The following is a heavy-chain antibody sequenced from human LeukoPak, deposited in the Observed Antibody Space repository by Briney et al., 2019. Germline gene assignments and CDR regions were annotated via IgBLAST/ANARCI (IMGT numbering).Heavy chain of an antibody. V-gene: IGHV3-30*18. J-gene: IGHJ4*02. CDR3: AKTGIDRRVFGELFDY. Sequence: GGSLRLSCAASGFTFSSYGMHWVRQAPGKGPEWVAVISYDGSNKYYADSVKGRFTISRDNSKNTLYLQMNSLRAEDTAVYYCAKTGIDRRVFGELFDYWGQGTLVTVSS. D-gene: IGHD3-10*02. CDR1: GFTFSSYG. CDR2: ISYDGSNK.